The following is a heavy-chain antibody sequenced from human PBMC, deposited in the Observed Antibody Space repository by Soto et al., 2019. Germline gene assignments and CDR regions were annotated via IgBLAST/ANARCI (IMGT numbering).Heavy chain of an antibody. CDR3: ARAVSSSWYYFDY. J-gene: IGHJ4*02. D-gene: IGHD6-13*01. CDR2: ISYDGSNK. Sequence: GGSLRLSCAASGFTFSSYAMHWVRQAPGKGLEWVAVISYDGSNKYYADSVKGRFTISRDNSKNTLYLQMNSLRAEDTAVYYCARAVSSSWYYFDYWGQGTLVTVSS. V-gene: IGHV3-30-3*01. CDR1: GFTFSSYA.